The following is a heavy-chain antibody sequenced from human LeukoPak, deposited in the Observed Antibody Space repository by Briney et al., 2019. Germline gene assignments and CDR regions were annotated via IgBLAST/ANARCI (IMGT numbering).Heavy chain of an antibody. CDR1: GGSFSGYY. D-gene: IGHD1-1*01. CDR3: ARGRRREEVPGDYFDY. J-gene: IGHJ4*02. V-gene: IGHV4-34*01. Sequence: QASETLFLTCAVYGGSFSGYYWSWIRQPPGKGLEWIGEINHSGSTNYNPSLKSRVTISVDTSKNQFSLKLSSVTAADTAVYYCARGRRREEVPGDYFDYWGQGTLVTVSS. CDR2: INHSGST.